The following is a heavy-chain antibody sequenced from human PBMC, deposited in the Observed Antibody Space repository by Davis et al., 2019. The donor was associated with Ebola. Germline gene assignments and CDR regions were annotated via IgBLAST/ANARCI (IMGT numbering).Heavy chain of an antibody. Sequence: PSETLSLTCAVYGGSFSGYYWSWIRQPPGKGLEWIGEINHSGSTNYNPSLKSRVTISVDTSKNQFSLKLSSVTAADTAVYYCARETYYYDSSGYSYPYFDYWGQGTLVTVSS. V-gene: IGHV4-34*01. CDR2: INHSGST. D-gene: IGHD3-22*01. J-gene: IGHJ4*02. CDR3: ARETYYYDSSGYSYPYFDY. CDR1: GGSFSGYY.